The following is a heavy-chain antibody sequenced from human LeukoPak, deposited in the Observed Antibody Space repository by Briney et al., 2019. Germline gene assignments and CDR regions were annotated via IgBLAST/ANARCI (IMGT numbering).Heavy chain of an antibody. V-gene: IGHV3-9*01. CDR2: ISWNSGSI. J-gene: IGHJ4*02. CDR3: AKDMYYYDSSGYFFDY. D-gene: IGHD3-22*01. Sequence: GGSLRLSCAASGFTFDDYAMHWVRHAPGKVLEWVSGISWNSGSIGYADSVKGRFTISRDNAKNSLYLQMNSLRAEDTALYYCAKDMYYYDSSGYFFDYWGQGTLVTVSS. CDR1: GFTFDDYA.